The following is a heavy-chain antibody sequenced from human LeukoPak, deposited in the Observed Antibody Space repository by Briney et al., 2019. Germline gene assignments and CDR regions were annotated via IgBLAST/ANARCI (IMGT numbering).Heavy chain of an antibody. Sequence: GSLRLSCAASGFTFSSYAMSWVRQAPGKGLEWIGSIYYSGSTYYNPSLKSRVTISVDTSKNQFSLKLSSVTAADTAVYYCARGPIAALDYWGQGTLVTVSS. CDR1: GFTFSSYA. D-gene: IGHD6-6*01. CDR3: ARGPIAALDY. J-gene: IGHJ4*02. V-gene: IGHV4-39*07. CDR2: IYYSGST.